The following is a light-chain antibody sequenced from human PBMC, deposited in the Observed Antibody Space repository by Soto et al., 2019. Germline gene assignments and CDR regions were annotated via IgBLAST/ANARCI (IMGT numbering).Light chain of an antibody. CDR1: STDVGTYNY. J-gene: IGLJ2*01. CDR2: EVN. V-gene: IGLV2-8*01. CDR3: ISYAGRLNLV. Sequence: QSVLTQHPSASGSPGQSVTISCTGTSTDVGTYNYVSWYQHHPGKAPKLVIYEVNKRPSGVPDRFSGSKSGNTASLTVSGLHPEEEADYYCISYAGRLNLVFGGGTKLTVL.